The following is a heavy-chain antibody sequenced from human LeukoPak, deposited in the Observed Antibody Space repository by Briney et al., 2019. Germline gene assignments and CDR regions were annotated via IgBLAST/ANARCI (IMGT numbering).Heavy chain of an antibody. D-gene: IGHD3-10*01. J-gene: IGHJ6*03. V-gene: IGHV4-30-4*08. Sequence: SQTLSLTCTVSGGSISSGDYYWSWIRQPPGKGLEWIGYIYYSGSTYYNPSLESRVTISVDTSKNQFSLKLSSVTAADTAVYYCAREPRYGSGSYYNYMDVWGKGTTVTVSS. CDR1: GGSISSGDYY. CDR2: IYYSGST. CDR3: AREPRYGSGSYYNYMDV.